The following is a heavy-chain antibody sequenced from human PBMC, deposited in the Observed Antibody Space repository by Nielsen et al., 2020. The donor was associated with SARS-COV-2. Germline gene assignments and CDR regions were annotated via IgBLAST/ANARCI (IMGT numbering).Heavy chain of an antibody. J-gene: IGHJ6*03. CDR3: ARGDLVFVPSPLLGLDPIFYYFYLDV. CDR2: VSNSGNS. CDR1: GDSVSSRDW. D-gene: IGHD7-27*01. Sequence: SENMSLTCVVSGDSVSSRDWWTWVRQSSGRGLECTWEVSNSGNSMHNPSLKSRVTLSIDKSKNQFSMRLTSVSAADSAVYFYARGDLVFVPSPLLGLDPIFYYFYLDVCGKGTTVIVSS. V-gene: IGHV4/OR15-8*02.